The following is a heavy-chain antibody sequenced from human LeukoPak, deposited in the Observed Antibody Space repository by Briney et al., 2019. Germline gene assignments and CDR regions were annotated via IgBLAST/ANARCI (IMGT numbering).Heavy chain of an antibody. CDR2: IYYSGST. J-gene: IGHJ6*03. V-gene: IGHV4-39*07. CDR3: ARVRYSGSYGLLFYYYYMDV. D-gene: IGHD1-26*01. Sequence: SETLSLTCTVSGGSISSSSYYWGWLRQPPGKGLEWLGSIYYSGSTYYNPSLKSRVTISVDTSKNQFSLKLSSVTAADTAVYYCARVRYSGSYGLLFYYYYMDVWGKGTTVTVSS. CDR1: GGSISSSSYY.